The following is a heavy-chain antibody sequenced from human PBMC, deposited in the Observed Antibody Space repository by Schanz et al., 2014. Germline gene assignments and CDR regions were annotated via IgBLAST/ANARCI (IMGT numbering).Heavy chain of an antibody. CDR2: LWHDGSKK. Sequence: VQLLESGGGLVQPGGSLRLSCTASGFTFSSYSMNWVRQAPGKGLEWVAILWHDGSKKYYADSVKSRFTISRDNSRNTLYLQMNSLRADDTAVYYCARNRGSGGQNWYFDLWGRGTLVTVSS. D-gene: IGHD1-26*01. J-gene: IGHJ2*01. V-gene: IGHV3-33*08. CDR1: GFTFSSYS. CDR3: ARNRGSGGQNWYFDL.